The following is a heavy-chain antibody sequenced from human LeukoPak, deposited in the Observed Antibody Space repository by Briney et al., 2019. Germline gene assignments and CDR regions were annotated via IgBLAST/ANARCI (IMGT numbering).Heavy chain of an antibody. CDR2: IYYSGST. CDR1: GGSISSYY. Sequence: PSETLSLTCTVSGGSISSYYWSWIRQPPGKGLEWIGYIYYSGSTNYNPSLKSRVTISVDTSKNQFSLKLTSVTAADTAVYYRARGLTYYFDSSGYYVTDAFDIWGQGTMVTVSS. D-gene: IGHD3-22*01. V-gene: IGHV4-59*01. CDR3: ARGLTYYFDSSGYYVTDAFDI. J-gene: IGHJ3*02.